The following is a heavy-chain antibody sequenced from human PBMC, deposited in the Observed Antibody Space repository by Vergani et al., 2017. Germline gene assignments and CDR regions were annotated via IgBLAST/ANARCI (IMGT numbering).Heavy chain of an antibody. CDR2: MNPNSGNT. CDR1: GYTFTSDD. Sequence: QVQLVQSGAEVKKPGASVRVSCKASGYTFTSDDINWVRQAPGQGLEWMGWMNPNSGNTGYAQQLQGRLTITRDTSITTAYMELSGLTSEDMAIYYCARARRTCTADDCPRYYYDNWGQGTLVTVSS. D-gene: IGHD2-8*02. V-gene: IGHV1-8*03. J-gene: IGHJ4*02. CDR3: ARARRTCTADDCPRYYYDN.